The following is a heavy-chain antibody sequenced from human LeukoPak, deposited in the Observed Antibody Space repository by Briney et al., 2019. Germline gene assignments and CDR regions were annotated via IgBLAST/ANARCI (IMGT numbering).Heavy chain of an antibody. J-gene: IGHJ4*02. CDR3: AKDHYWSIDY. D-gene: IGHD3-3*01. CDR1: GFTFSSYV. Sequence: PGGSLRLSCAASGFTFSSYVMSWVRQAPGKGLEWVSGISGSGGSRYYADSVKGRFTISRDIAKNTLYLQMNSLRAEDTGVYYCAKDHYWSIDYWGRGTLVTVSS. CDR2: ISGSGGSR. V-gene: IGHV3-23*01.